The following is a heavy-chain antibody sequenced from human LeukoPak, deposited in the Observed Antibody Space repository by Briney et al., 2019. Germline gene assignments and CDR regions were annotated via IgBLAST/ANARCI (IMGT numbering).Heavy chain of an antibody. J-gene: IGHJ4*02. Sequence: GGSLRLSCAASKFIFSDYYMSWIRQAPGKGLEWVSSVSDSGGSTYYADSVKGRFTISRDNSKNTLYLQMNSLRAEDTAVYYCAKDKHGYSSGWCWSYWGQGTLVTVSS. V-gene: IGHV3-23*01. CDR3: AKDKHGYSSGWCWSY. CDR2: VSDSGGST. CDR1: KFIFSDYY. D-gene: IGHD6-19*01.